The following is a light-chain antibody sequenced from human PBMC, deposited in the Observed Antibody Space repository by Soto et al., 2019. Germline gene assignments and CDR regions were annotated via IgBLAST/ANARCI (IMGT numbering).Light chain of an antibody. V-gene: IGLV2-14*01. CDR1: SSDIGGYNF. CDR3: SLNTLGSTL. J-gene: IGLJ3*02. Sequence: QSVLTQPASVSGSPGQSITISCTGTSSDIGGYNFVSWYQRHPGTAPKLMIYEVSNRPSGVSNRFSGSKSGNTASLTISGLQTEDEADYYCSLNTLGSTLFGGGTKLTVL. CDR2: EVS.